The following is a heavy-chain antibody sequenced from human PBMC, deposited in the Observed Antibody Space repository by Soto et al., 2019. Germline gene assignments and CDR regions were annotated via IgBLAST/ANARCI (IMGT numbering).Heavy chain of an antibody. CDR3: ARGYSYGYPWFDP. D-gene: IGHD5-18*01. CDR2: INAGNGNT. V-gene: IGHV1-3*01. Sequence: ASVKVSCKASGYTFTSYAMHWVRQAPGQRLEWMGWINAGNGNTKYSQKFQGRVTITRDTSASTAYMELSGLRSEDTAVYYCARGYSYGYPWFDPWGQGTLVTVSS. CDR1: GYTFTSYA. J-gene: IGHJ5*02.